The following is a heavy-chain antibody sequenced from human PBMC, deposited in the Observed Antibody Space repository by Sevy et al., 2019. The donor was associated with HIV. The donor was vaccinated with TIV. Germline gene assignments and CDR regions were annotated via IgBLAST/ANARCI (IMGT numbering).Heavy chain of an antibody. Sequence: GGSLRLSCATSGFTFGTHAMSWVRQAPGKGLEWVSGISGSGGSTYYADPVKGRFTISRDKSKKTLYLQVNSLRAEDTAVYYCAKGVYDFWSGRSDIFAIWGQGTMVTVSS. CDR2: ISGSGGST. CDR1: GFTFGTHA. D-gene: IGHD3-3*01. V-gene: IGHV3-23*01. CDR3: AKGVYDFWSGRSDIFAI. J-gene: IGHJ3*02.